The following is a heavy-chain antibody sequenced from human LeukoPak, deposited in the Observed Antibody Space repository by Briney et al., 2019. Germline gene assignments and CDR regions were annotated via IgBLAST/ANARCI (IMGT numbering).Heavy chain of an antibody. CDR3: ASLGGTYDY. CDR1: GGSISSYY. J-gene: IGHJ4*02. V-gene: IGHV4-59*08. Sequence: RPSETLSLTCTASGGSISSYYWSWIRQPPGKGLEWIGYIYYSGSTNYNPSLKSRVTISVDTSKNQVSLKVSSVTAADTAVYYCASLGGTYDYWGQGTLVTVSS. CDR2: IYYSGST. D-gene: IGHD1-26*01.